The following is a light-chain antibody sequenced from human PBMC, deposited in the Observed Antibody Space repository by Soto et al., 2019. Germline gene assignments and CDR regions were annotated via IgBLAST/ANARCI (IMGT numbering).Light chain of an antibody. CDR2: DVS. Sequence: QSALTQPRSVSGSPGQSVTISCTGTSSGVGGYNYVSWYQQHPGKAPKLMIYDVSKRPSGVPDRFSGSKSGNTASLTISGLQAEDEADYYCCSYAGSYTWVFGGGPKVTVL. V-gene: IGLV2-11*01. CDR3: CSYAGSYTWV. J-gene: IGLJ3*02. CDR1: SSGVGGYNY.